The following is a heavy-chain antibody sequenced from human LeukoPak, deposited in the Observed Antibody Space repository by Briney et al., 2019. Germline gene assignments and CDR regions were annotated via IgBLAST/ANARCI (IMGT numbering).Heavy chain of an antibody. CDR2: IYPGDSDT. D-gene: IGHD2-21*02. Sequence: GESLKISCKGSGYSFTSYRIGWVRQMPGKGLEWMGIIYPGDSDTRYSPSFQGQVTISADKSISTAYLQWSSLKASDTAMYYCARFQQLGNCGGDCYFDYWGQGTLVTVSS. CDR3: ARFQQLGNCGGDCYFDY. V-gene: IGHV5-51*01. J-gene: IGHJ4*02. CDR1: GYSFTSYR.